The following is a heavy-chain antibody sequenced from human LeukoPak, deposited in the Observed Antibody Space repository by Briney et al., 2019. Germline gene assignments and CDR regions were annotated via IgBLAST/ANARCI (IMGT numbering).Heavy chain of an antibody. D-gene: IGHD3-22*01. Sequence: ASVKVSCKASGYTFTGYYTHWVRQAPGQGLEWMGWINPNSGGTNYAQKFQGRVTMTRDTSISTAYMELSRLRSDDTAVYYCARGYYYDSSTSDYWGQGTLVTVSS. CDR1: GYTFTGYY. V-gene: IGHV1-2*02. J-gene: IGHJ4*02. CDR2: INPNSGGT. CDR3: ARGYYYDSSTSDY.